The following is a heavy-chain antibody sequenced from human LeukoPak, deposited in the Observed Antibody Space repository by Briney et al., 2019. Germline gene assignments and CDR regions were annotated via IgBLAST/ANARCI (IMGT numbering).Heavy chain of an antibody. V-gene: IGHV6-1*01. Sequence: PSQTLSLTCAISGDSVSSNSAAWNWIRQSPSRGLEWLGRTYYRSKWYDDYAVSVKSRITFNPDTSKNQFSLKLSSVTAADTAVYYCARESRRTYWYNWNPEPSVRWFDPWGQGTLVTVSS. CDR3: ARESRRTYWYNWNPEPSVRWFDP. CDR1: GDSVSSNSAA. CDR2: TYYRSKWYD. J-gene: IGHJ5*02. D-gene: IGHD1-20*01.